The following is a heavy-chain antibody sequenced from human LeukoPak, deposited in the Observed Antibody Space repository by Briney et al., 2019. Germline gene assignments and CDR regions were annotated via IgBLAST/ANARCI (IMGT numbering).Heavy chain of an antibody. CDR1: GFTFSSYA. CDR2: ISGSGGST. Sequence: PGGSLRLSSAASGFTFSSYAMSWVRQAPGKGLEWVSAISGSGGSTYYADSVKGRFTISRDNSKNTLYLQMNSLRAEDTAVYYCAKDSSPDYDFWSLEAHYWGQGTLVTVSS. J-gene: IGHJ4*02. D-gene: IGHD3-3*01. V-gene: IGHV3-23*01. CDR3: AKDSSPDYDFWSLEAHY.